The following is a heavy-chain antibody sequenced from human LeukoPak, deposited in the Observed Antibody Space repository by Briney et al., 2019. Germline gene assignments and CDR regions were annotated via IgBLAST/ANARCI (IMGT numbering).Heavy chain of an antibody. J-gene: IGHJ5*02. CDR1: AFIVSSNY. Sequence: GGSLILSCAASAFIVSSNYMSWVRQAPGKGLEWVSVIYTGGNTYYADFVKGRFIISRDNSKNTLYLQMNNLRVEDTAVYYCAGHDWFDPWGQGTLVTVSS. CDR3: AGHDWFDP. V-gene: IGHV3-53*01. CDR2: IYTGGNT.